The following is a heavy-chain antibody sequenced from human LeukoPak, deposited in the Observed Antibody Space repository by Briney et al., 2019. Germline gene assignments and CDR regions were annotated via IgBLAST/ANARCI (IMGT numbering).Heavy chain of an antibody. CDR3: ATPAAGPGAEYSLY. J-gene: IGHJ1*01. CDR2: ISGSGGST. D-gene: IGHD6-13*01. Sequence: GGSLRLSCAASGFTFSSYAMSWVRQAPGKGLEWVSAISGSGGSTYYADSVKGRFTISRDNSKNTLYLQMNSLKVEDTAVYYCATPAAGPGAEYSLYWGQGTLVIVSS. V-gene: IGHV3-23*01. CDR1: GFTFSSYA.